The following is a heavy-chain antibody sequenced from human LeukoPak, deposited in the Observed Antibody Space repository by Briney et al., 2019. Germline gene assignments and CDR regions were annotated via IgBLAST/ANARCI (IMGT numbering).Heavy chain of an antibody. D-gene: IGHD2-2*01. V-gene: IGHV3-33*01. CDR2: IWYDGSNK. Sequence: RGSLRLSCAASGFTFSSYGMHWVRQAPGKGLEWVAVIWYDGSNKYYADSVKGRFTISRDNSKNTLYLQMNSLRAEDTAVYYCARDRFVVVPAAMRGAGMDVWGQGTTVTVSS. J-gene: IGHJ6*02. CDR3: ARDRFVVVPAAMRGAGMDV. CDR1: GFTFSSYG.